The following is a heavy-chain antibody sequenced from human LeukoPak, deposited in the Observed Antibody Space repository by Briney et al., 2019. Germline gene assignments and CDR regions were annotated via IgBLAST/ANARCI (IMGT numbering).Heavy chain of an antibody. CDR3: ARVPGYDSSGYFDY. CDR2: ISGSGDNT. J-gene: IGHJ4*02. CDR1: GFTFSSYA. V-gene: IGHV3-23*01. Sequence: GGSLRLSCAASGFTFSSYAMSWVRQAPGKGLEWVSGISGSGDNTYYADSVKGRFTISRDNSKNTLYLQMNSLKAEDTAVYYCARVPGYDSSGYFDYWGQGTLVTVSS. D-gene: IGHD3-22*01.